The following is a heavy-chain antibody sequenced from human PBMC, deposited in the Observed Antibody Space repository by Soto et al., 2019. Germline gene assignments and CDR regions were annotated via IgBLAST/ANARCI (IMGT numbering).Heavy chain of an antibody. D-gene: IGHD2-15*01. CDR2: IYSSGST. CDR1: GGSISSSSYY. Sequence: QLQLQESGPGLVKPSETLSLKCTVSGGSISSSSYYWGWIRQPPGKGLEWIGSIYSSGSTYYNPSLKSRVTISVDTSKPQFSLKLSSVTAADTAVYYCARAGYGGNNPWGQGTMVTVSS. J-gene: IGHJ5*02. V-gene: IGHV4-39*01. CDR3: ARAGYGGNNP.